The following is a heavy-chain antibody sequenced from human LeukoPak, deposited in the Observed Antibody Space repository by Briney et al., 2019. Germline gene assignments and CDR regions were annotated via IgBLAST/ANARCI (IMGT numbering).Heavy chain of an antibody. CDR1: GFTFSSYA. CDR3: AKFGSYDFWSGYYPYYYYYMDV. V-gene: IGHV3-30-3*02. J-gene: IGHJ6*03. Sequence: GRSLRLSCAASGFTFSSYAMHWVRQAPGKGLEWVAVISYDGSNKYYADSVKGRFTISRDNSKNTLYLQMNSLRAEDTAVYYCAKFGSYDFWSGYYPYYYYYMDVWGKGTTVTVSS. D-gene: IGHD3-3*01. CDR2: ISYDGSNK.